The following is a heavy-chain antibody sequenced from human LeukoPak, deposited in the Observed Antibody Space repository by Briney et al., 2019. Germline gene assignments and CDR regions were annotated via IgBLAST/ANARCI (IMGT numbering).Heavy chain of an antibody. CDR1: GFTFSNYW. D-gene: IGHD3-22*01. J-gene: IGHJ4*02. CDR3: VRSAFHAGSGNYYDY. CDR2: IDNAGSIT. Sequence: GGSLRLSCAASGFTFSNYWIHWVRQAPGKGLVWVSRIDNAGSITTYADSAKGRFTISRDNAENTLYLQMNSLRVEDTAVYYCVRSAFHAGSGNYYDYWGQGTLVTVSS. V-gene: IGHV3-74*03.